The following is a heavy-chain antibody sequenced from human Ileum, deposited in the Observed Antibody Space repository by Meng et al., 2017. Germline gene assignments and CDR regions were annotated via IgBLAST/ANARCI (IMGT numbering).Heavy chain of an antibody. CDR1: GVSFSGYY. Sequence: QLQRWGDGLLRASETLSPTSAVYGVSFSGYYWGWIRQRPGKALEWIGEINHSGSNNYNPSLKSRVTISVDTSKNQFSLKLSSVTAADTAVYYCSSTSYYDNSGYYPGWGQGTLVTVSS. CDR3: SSTSYYDNSGYYPG. CDR2: INHSGSN. V-gene: IGHV4-34*01. D-gene: IGHD3-22*01. J-gene: IGHJ4*02.